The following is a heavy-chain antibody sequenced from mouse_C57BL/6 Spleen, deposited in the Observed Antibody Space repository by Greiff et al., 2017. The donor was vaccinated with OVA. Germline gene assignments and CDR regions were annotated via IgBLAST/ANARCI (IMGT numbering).Heavy chain of an antibody. CDR1: GYTFTSYW. Sequence: VQLQQPGAELGMPGASVKLSCKASGYTFTSYWMHWVKQRPGQGLEWIGEIDPSDSYTNYNQKFKGKSTLTVDKSSSTAYMQLSSLTSEDSAVYYCARPAGYYGFAYWGQGTLVTVSA. V-gene: IGHV1-69*01. D-gene: IGHD2-3*01. CDR3: ARPAGYYGFAY. CDR2: IDPSDSYT. J-gene: IGHJ3*01.